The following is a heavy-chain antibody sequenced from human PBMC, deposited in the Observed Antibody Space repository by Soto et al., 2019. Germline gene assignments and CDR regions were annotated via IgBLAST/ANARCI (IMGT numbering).Heavy chain of an antibody. Sequence: PSGTLSLTCTVSGVSISNDYWNWIRQPAGKGLEWSGRIDTSWSTNYNPSLKSLVTMAVDTSKREFSLKLSSVTAADTALSYCARGGQDFWSGPFDYRGRRALVTVSS. CDR1: GVSISNDY. CDR3: ARGGQDFWSGPFDY. CDR2: IDTSWST. D-gene: IGHD3-3*01. J-gene: IGHJ4*02. V-gene: IGHV4-4*07.